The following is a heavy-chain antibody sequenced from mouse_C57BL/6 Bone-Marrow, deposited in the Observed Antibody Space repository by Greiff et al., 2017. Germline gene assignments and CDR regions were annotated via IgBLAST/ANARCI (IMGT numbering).Heavy chain of an antibody. CDR3: ARCYDYDVGAWFAY. CDR2: INSDGGST. CDR1: EYEFPSHD. Sequence: EVMLVESGGGLVQPGESLKLSCESNEYEFPSHDMSWVRKTPEKRLELVAAINSDGGSTYYPDPMERRFIISRDNTKKTLYLQMSSLRSEDTALYYCARCYDYDVGAWFAYWGQGTLVTVSA. V-gene: IGHV5-2*01. J-gene: IGHJ3*01. D-gene: IGHD2-4*01.